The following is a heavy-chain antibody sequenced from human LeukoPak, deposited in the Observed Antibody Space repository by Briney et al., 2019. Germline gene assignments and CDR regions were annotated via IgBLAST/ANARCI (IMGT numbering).Heavy chain of an antibody. CDR3: ARDGSYYYDSSGLGY. J-gene: IGHJ4*02. CDR2: ISSSSSTI. Sequence: GGSLRLSCAASGFTSSSYSMNWVRQAPGRGLEWVSYISSSSSTIYYADSVKGRFTISRDNAKNSLYLQMNSLRAEDTAVYYCARDGSYYYDSSGLGYWGQGTLVTVSS. V-gene: IGHV3-48*04. CDR1: GFTSSSYS. D-gene: IGHD3-22*01.